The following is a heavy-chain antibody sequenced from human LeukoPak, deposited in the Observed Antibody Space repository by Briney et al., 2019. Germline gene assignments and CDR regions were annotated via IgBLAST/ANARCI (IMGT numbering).Heavy chain of an antibody. Sequence: GGSLRLSCAASGFTFSSYGMTWVRQAPGKGLEWVSAISGRGDSTYYADSVKGRFTISRENSKNTLYLQMNSLRAEDTAVYYCAKDTRLWTVGAGDYWGQGTLVTVSS. CDR2: ISGRGDST. J-gene: IGHJ4*02. CDR3: AKDTRLWTVGAGDY. V-gene: IGHV3-23*01. D-gene: IGHD1-26*01. CDR1: GFTFSSYG.